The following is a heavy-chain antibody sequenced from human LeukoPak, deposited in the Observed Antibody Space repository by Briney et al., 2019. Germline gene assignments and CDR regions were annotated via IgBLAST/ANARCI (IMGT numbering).Heavy chain of an antibody. J-gene: IGHJ4*02. V-gene: IGHV3-23*01. CDR2: ISGSGVST. D-gene: IGHD3-3*01. CDR3: AKGSSDFWSGYYQPQVQYYFDY. Sequence: PGGSLRLSCAASGFTFSNYALSWVRQAPGKGLEWVSAISGSGVSTYYADSVEGRFTISRDNSKNTLYLQMNSLRVEDTAVYYCAKGSSDFWSGYYQPQVQYYFDYWGQGTLVTVSS. CDR1: GFTFSNYA.